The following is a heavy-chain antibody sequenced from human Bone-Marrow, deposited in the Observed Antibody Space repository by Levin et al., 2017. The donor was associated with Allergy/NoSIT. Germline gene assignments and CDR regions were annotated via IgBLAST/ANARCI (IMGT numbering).Heavy chain of an antibody. CDR3: ASLHTPSHS. Sequence: GGSLRLSCAASDFSVSKNYMNWVRQAPGQGLEWVSVIYSGGSTFYADFAKGRFTISRDISTNTVYLQVRDVRVEDTAIYYCASLHTPSHSWGQGTRVTVSS. V-gene: IGHV3-53*01. J-gene: IGHJ4*02. CDR2: IYSGGST. CDR1: DFSVSKNY.